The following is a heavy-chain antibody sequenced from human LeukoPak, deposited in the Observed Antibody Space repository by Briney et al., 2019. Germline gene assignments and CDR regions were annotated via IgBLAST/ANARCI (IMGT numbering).Heavy chain of an antibody. V-gene: IGHV1-24*01. CDR3: ARFSIAAGY. D-gene: IGHD6-13*01. J-gene: IGHJ4*02. CDR2: FDPEDGET. Sequence: ASVKVSCKVSGYTLTELSMHWVRQAPGKGLEWMGGFDPEDGETVYAQKFQGRVTMTRDTSTSTVYMELSSLRSKDTAVYYCARFSIAAGYWGQGTLVTVS. CDR1: GYTLTELS.